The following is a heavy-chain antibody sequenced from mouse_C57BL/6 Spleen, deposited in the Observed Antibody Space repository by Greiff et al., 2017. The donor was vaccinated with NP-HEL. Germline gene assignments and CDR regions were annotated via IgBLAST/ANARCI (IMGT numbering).Heavy chain of an antibody. D-gene: IGHD2-4*01. CDR1: GYTFTSYW. CDR3: ARSYDYDEGYYYAMDY. Sequence: QVQLQQPGTELVKPGASVKLSCKASGYTFTSYWMHWVKQRPGQGLEWIGNINPSNGGTNYNEKFKSKATLTVDKSSSTAYMQLSSLTSEDSAVYYCARSYDYDEGYYYAMDYWGQGTSVTVSS. J-gene: IGHJ4*01. V-gene: IGHV1-53*01. CDR2: INPSNGGT.